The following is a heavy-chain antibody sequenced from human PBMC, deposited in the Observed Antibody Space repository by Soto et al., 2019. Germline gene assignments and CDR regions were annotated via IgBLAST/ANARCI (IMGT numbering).Heavy chain of an antibody. CDR2: ISAHNGNT. CDR1: GYAFTTYG. D-gene: IGHD1-1*01. CDR3: ARGRYGDY. V-gene: IGHV1-18*01. J-gene: IGHJ4*02. Sequence: QVHLVQSGAEVKKPGASVKVSCKGSGYAFTTYGITWVRQAPGQGLEWMGWISAHNGNTNYAQKLQGRVTVTRDTSTSTAYMELTSLGSDDTAVYYCARGRYGDYWGQGALVTVSS.